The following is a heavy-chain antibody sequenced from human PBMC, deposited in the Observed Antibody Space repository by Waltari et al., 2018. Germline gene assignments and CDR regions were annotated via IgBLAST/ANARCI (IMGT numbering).Heavy chain of an antibody. Sequence: EVQLVESGGGLVQPGGSLRLSCAATGFTLSDYWMSWVRQAPGKGPGWLANIKKDGGEEYYVDSVRGRFTISRDNAKNSLYLQMDSLRPEDTAVYYCARDQWFGFDIWGQGTMVTVSS. CDR1: GFTLSDYW. V-gene: IGHV3-7*01. J-gene: IGHJ3*02. CDR2: IKKDGGEE. D-gene: IGHD3-22*01. CDR3: ARDQWFGFDI.